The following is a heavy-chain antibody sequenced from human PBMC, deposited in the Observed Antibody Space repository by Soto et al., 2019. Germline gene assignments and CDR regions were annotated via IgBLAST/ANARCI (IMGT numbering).Heavy chain of an antibody. V-gene: IGHV1-18*01. D-gene: IGHD3-3*01. CDR3: ARDVRATYDFWSVDWFDP. J-gene: IGHJ5*02. CDR2: ISAYNGNT. Sequence: QVQLVQSGAEVKKPGASVKVSCKASGYTFINYGISWVRQAPGQGLEWMGWISAYNGNTNYARKLQGRVTMTTDTSTSTADMELRSLRSDDTAVYYCARDVRATYDFWSVDWFDPWGQGTLVSVSS. CDR1: GYTFINYG.